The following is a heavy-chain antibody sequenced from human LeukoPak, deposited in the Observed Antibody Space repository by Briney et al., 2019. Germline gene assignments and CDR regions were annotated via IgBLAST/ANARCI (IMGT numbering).Heavy chain of an antibody. D-gene: IGHD3-22*01. V-gene: IGHV3-49*04. J-gene: IGHJ4*03. Sequence: SLTVSCSASGFRFDAYAMSWVRQAPGKGLEWVGFIRSKAYGAKTNYAASVEGRFIISRDDSRSIVHLQMNSLRIEDTAVYFCARVNYYDSTSFYYGYFDYWGQGALVTVSS. CDR2: IRSKAYGAKT. CDR3: ARVNYYDSTSFYYGYFDY. CDR1: GFRFDAYA.